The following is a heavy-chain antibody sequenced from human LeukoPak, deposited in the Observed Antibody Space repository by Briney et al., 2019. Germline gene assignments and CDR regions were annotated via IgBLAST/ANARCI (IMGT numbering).Heavy chain of an antibody. J-gene: IGHJ5*01. CDR1: AGSISSNSYY. D-gene: IGHD3-16*01. CDR3: ARGAHGYVGWFDS. Sequence: SETLSLTCTVSAGSISSNSYYWGWIRQPPGKGLQWIGSIYYSGSTYYNPSLKSRVTISVDTSKNQLSLQMTSVTAADTAVYYCARGAHGYVGWFDSWGQGTLVTVSS. V-gene: IGHV4-39*07. CDR2: IYYSGST.